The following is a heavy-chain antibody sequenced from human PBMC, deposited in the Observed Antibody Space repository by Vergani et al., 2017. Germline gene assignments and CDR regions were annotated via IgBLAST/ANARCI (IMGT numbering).Heavy chain of an antibody. CDR3: ASEFTGREY. CDR2: ISSSSSYI. CDR1: GFSFTTYA. D-gene: IGHD1-14*01. V-gene: IGHV3-21*01. Sequence: EVQLLESGGDLVQPGGSLRLSCAASGFSFTTYAMNWVRQAPGKGLEWVSSISSSSSYIYYADSVKGRFTISRDNAKNSLYLQMNSLRAEDTAVYYCASEFTGREYWGQGTLVTVSS. J-gene: IGHJ4*02.